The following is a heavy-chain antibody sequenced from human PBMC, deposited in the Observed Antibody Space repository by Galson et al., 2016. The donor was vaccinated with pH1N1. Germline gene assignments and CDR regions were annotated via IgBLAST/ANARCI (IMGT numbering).Heavy chain of an antibody. CDR2: ISGNGGNP. Sequence: PGKGLEWVSVISGNGGNPYYADAVKGRFTISRDNSKNTLYLQMNSLRAEDTAIYYCSKGGSLSLPHDAFDIWGQGTMVTVSS. J-gene: IGHJ3*02. CDR3: SKGGSLSLPHDAFDI. V-gene: IGHV3-23*01.